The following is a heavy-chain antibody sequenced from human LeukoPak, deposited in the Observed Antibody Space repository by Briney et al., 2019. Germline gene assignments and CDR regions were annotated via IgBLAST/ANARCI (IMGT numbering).Heavy chain of an antibody. D-gene: IGHD3-10*01. CDR1: GFTFSNYW. Sequence: GGSLRLSCAASGFTFSNYWMKWVRQAPGKGLEGVANIKQEGGEKSYVDSVKRRFTISRDNAKHSLHLQMHSLRAEDAAVYYCARDRGRSASHGFDAFDIWGQGTMVTVSS. J-gene: IGHJ3*02. CDR2: IKQEGGEK. V-gene: IGHV3-7*01. CDR3: ARDRGRSASHGFDAFDI.